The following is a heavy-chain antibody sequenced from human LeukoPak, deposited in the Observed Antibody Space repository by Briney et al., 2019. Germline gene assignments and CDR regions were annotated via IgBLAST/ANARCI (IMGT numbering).Heavy chain of an antibody. CDR2: MNPNSGNT. V-gene: IGHV1-8*03. D-gene: IGHD5-12*01. Sequence: GASVKVSCKASGYTFTSYDINWVRQATGQGLEWMGWMNPNSGNTGYAQKFQGRVTITRNTSISTAYMELSSLRAEDTAVYYCARAVSGYDYFDYWGQGTLVTVSS. CDR1: GYTFTSYD. J-gene: IGHJ4*02. CDR3: ARAVSGYDYFDY.